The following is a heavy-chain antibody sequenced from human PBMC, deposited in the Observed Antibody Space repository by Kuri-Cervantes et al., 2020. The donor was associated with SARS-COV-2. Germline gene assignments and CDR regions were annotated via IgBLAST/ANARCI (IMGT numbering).Heavy chain of an antibody. J-gene: IGHJ3*02. CDR3: ARGVGSSWYVDDAFDI. D-gene: IGHD6-13*01. CDR1: GGTFSSYA. V-gene: IGHV1-69*05. CDR2: IIPIFGTA. Sequence: GGSLRLSCKASGGTFSSYAISWVRQAPGQGLEWMGGIIPIFGTANYAQKFQGRVTITTDESTSTAYMELSSLRSEDTAVYYCARGVGSSWYVDDAFDIWGQGTMVTVSS.